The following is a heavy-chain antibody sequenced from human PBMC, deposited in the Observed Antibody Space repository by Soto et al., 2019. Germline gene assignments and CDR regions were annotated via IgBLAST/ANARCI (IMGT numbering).Heavy chain of an antibody. J-gene: IGHJ4*02. CDR1: GFTFANYA. D-gene: IGHD5-12*01. CDR3: AKVPLRPYYTDF. V-gene: IGHV3-23*01. Sequence: GGSLRLSCTASGFTFANYAMHWVRQAPGKGLEWVSRVSAGGDNTDYADAVKGRFTISRDNSKNTLFLQMTSLRAEDTALYYCAKVPLRPYYTDFWGTATMVTGSS. CDR2: VSAGGDNT.